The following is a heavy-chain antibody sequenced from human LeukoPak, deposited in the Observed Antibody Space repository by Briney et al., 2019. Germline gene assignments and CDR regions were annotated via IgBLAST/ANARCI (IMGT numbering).Heavy chain of an antibody. Sequence: PSETLSLTCAVYGGSFSGYYWSWIRQPAGKGLEWIGRIYTSGSTNYNPSLKSRVTISVDTSKNQFSLKLSSVTAADTAVYYCARTRVVPAANYFDYWGQGTLVTVSS. CDR3: ARTRVVPAANYFDY. CDR2: IYTSGST. J-gene: IGHJ4*02. D-gene: IGHD2-2*01. V-gene: IGHV4-59*10. CDR1: GGSFSGYY.